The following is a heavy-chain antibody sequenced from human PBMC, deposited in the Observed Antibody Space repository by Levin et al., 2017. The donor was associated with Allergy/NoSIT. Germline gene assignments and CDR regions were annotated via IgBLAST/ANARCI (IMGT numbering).Heavy chain of an antibody. V-gene: IGHV3-74*01. Sequence: GESLKISCAASGFTLSSYWMHWVRQAPGKGLVWVSRINIDGSIINHADSVRGRFTISRDNAKNTLYLQMNGLRVEDTAMYYCARGVGGATMFDSWGQGTLVTVSS. CDR2: INIDGSII. CDR1: GFTLSSYW. D-gene: IGHD1-26*01. J-gene: IGHJ5*01. CDR3: ARGVGGATMFDS.